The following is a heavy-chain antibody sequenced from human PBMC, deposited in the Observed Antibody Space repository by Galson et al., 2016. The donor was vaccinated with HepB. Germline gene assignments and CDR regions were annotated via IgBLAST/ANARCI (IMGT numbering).Heavy chain of an antibody. Sequence: LVKPTQTLTLTCSFSGFSLSSSGVGAGWIRQPPGKALEWLALIYWDYDKRYSPSLMSRLTITKDTSRNQVVLTMTNLDPVDTATYYCARVYYATSGAFDIWGQGAMVTVSS. CDR2: IYWDYDK. J-gene: IGHJ3*02. CDR1: GFSLSSSGVG. CDR3: ARVYYATSGAFDI. V-gene: IGHV2-5*02. D-gene: IGHD3-22*01.